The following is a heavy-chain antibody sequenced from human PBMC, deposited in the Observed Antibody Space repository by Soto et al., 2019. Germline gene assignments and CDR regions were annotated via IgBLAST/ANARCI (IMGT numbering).Heavy chain of an antibody. J-gene: IGHJ6*02. CDR2: INAGNGNT. CDR3: ARVTGRYYYGMDV. CDR1: GYTFISYA. Sequence: ASVKVSCKASGYTFISYAMHWVRQAPGQRLEWMGWINAGNGNTKYSQKFQGRVTITRDTSASTAYMELSSLRSEDTALYYCARVTGRYYYGMDVWGQGTTVTVSS. V-gene: IGHV1-3*01.